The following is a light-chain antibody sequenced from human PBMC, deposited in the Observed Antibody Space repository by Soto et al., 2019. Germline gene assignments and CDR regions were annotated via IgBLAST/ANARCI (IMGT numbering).Light chain of an antibody. J-gene: IGKJ1*01. CDR1: QSVSSSY. Sequence: EIVLTQSPGTLSLSPGERATLSCRASQSVSSSYLAWYQQKPGQAPRLLIYGASSRATGIPDKFSGSGSGTDFTLTISRLEPEDFAVYYCQQYGSSPVTFGQGTKV. CDR2: GAS. CDR3: QQYGSSPVT. V-gene: IGKV3-20*01.